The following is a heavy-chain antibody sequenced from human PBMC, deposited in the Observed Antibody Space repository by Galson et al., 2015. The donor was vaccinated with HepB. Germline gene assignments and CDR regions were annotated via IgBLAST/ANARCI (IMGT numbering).Heavy chain of an antibody. J-gene: IGHJ3*02. V-gene: IGHV4-34*01. CDR1: GGSFSGYY. CDR3: ARDGRTDI. CDR2: INHSGST. Sequence: ETLSLTCAVYGGSFSGYYWSWIRQPPGKGLEWIGEINHSGSTNYNPSLKSRVTISLDTSKNQFSLKLSSVTAADTAMYYCARDGRTDIWGQGTMVTVSS.